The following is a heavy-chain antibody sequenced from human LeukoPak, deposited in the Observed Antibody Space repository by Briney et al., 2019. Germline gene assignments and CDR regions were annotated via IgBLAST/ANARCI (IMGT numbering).Heavy chain of an antibody. V-gene: IGHV4-39*05. Sequence: SETPSLTCTVSGGSISSSAYYWGSIRQPPGKGLEWIGTIYYSGSTYYTPSLGSRVTISVDTSKNQFSLKLTSVTAADTAVYYCAGMTNNDAFDIWGQGTMVTVSS. CDR3: AGMTNNDAFDI. CDR1: GGSISSSAYY. J-gene: IGHJ3*02. D-gene: IGHD4-11*01. CDR2: IYYSGST.